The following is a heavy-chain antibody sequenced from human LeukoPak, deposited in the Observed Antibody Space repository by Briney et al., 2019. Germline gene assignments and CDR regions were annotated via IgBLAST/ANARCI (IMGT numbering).Heavy chain of an antibody. V-gene: IGHV4-31*03. J-gene: IGHJ4*02. Sequence: SETLSLTCTVCADSLSSGGHYWAWIRQFPGKGLESIGFIHHSGRSRHNPSLKDRVAISVDTSRKQFALKLSSVTAADTAMYYCARGGNRFGGFYFDYWGQGIQVIVSS. D-gene: IGHD3-10*01. CDR3: ARGGNRFGGFYFDY. CDR2: IHHSGRS. CDR1: ADSLSSGGHY.